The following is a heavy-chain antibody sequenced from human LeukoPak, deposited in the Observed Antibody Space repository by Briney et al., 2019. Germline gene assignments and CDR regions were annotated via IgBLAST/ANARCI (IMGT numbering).Heavy chain of an antibody. CDR1: DYSISNSLY. CDR3: ARGTYGYYMDV. Sequence: PSETLSLTCSGSDYSISNSLYWGWLRQPPGKGLEWIGSIYRSGSTFYNPSLKSRVTISLDTSKNQFSLKLSSVTAADTAVYFCARGTYGYYMDVWGKGTTVTVSS. V-gene: IGHV4-38-2*02. J-gene: IGHJ6*03. D-gene: IGHD4-17*01. CDR2: IYRSGST.